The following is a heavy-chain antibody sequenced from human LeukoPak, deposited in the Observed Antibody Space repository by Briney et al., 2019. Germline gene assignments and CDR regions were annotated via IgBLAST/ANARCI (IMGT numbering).Heavy chain of an antibody. CDR3: ARDLDSSSCLDY. CDR2: IYSGGST. D-gene: IGHD6-13*01. CDR1: GITFSRFW. J-gene: IGHJ4*02. V-gene: IGHV3-66*02. Sequence: GGSLRLSCAASGITFSRFWMSWVRQAPGKGLEWVSVIYSGGSTYYADSVKGRFTISRDNSKNTLYLQMNSLRAEDTAVYYCARDLDSSSCLDYWGQGTLVTVSS.